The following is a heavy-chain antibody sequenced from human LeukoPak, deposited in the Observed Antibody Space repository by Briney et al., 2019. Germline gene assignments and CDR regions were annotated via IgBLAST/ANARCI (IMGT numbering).Heavy chain of an antibody. CDR3: ARWGTYSSSWLGAFDI. V-gene: IGHV3-7*05. D-gene: IGHD2-2*01. CDR2: IKQDGSEK. CDR1: GFTFSSYW. J-gene: IGHJ3*02. Sequence: GGSLRLSCAASGFTFSSYWMSWVRLAPGKGLEWVANIKQDGSEKYYVDSVKGRFTTSRDNAKNSLHLQMNSLRAEDTAVYYCARWGTYSSSWLGAFDIWGQGTMVTVSS.